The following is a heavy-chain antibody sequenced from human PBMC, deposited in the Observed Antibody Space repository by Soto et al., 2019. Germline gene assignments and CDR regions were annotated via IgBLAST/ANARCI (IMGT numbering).Heavy chain of an antibody. D-gene: IGHD3-10*01. Sequence: GESLKISCKGSGYSFAGYWIAWVRQMPVKGLEWMGIIYPDNSDTRYSRSFQGQVTISADKSISTAYLQWSSLKASDTAVYYCARLVSDDSSMDVWGKGTTVTVSS. V-gene: IGHV5-51*01. J-gene: IGHJ6*03. CDR1: GYSFAGYW. CDR2: IYPDNSDT. CDR3: ARLVSDDSSMDV.